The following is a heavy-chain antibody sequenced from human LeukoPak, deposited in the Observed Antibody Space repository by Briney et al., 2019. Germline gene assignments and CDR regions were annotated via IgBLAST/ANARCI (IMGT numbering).Heavy chain of an antibody. CDR3: ARHSTDYGDYNWFDP. Sequence: PGGSLRLSCAASGFTVSSNYMSWVRQAPGKGLEWFSVIYSGGSTYYADSVKGRFTISRDNSKNTLYLQMNSLRAEDTAVYYCARHSTDYGDYNWFDPWGQGTLVTVSS. CDR1: GFTVSSNY. D-gene: IGHD4-17*01. J-gene: IGHJ5*02. V-gene: IGHV3-66*02. CDR2: IYSGGST.